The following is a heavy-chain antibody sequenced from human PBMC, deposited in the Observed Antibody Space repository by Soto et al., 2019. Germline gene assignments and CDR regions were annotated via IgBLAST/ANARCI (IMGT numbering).Heavy chain of an antibody. D-gene: IGHD2-21*02. CDR3: ARRLFIVVVTATTSESRHDAFDI. J-gene: IGHJ3*02. CDR1: GFTFSSYS. CDR2: ISSSSSYI. Sequence: GGSLRLSCAASGFTFSSYSMNWVRQAPGKGLEWVSSISSSSSYIYYADSVKGRFTISRDNAKNSLYLQMNSLRAEDTAVYYCARRLFIVVVTATTSESRHDAFDIWGQGTMVTVSS. V-gene: IGHV3-21*01.